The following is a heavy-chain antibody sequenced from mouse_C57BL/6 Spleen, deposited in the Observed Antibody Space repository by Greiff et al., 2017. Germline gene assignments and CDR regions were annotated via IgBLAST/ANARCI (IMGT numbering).Heavy chain of an antibody. CDR2: ILPGIGST. Sequence: QVQLKESGAELMKPGASVKLSCKATGYTFTGYWIEWVKQRPGHGLEWIGEILPGIGSTNYNEKFKGKATFTADTSSNTAYMQLSSLTTEDSAIYYCARGGAYYSNYVPFAYWGQGTLVTVSA. CDR3: ARGGAYYSNYVPFAY. V-gene: IGHV1-9*01. J-gene: IGHJ3*01. CDR1: GYTFTGYW. D-gene: IGHD2-5*01.